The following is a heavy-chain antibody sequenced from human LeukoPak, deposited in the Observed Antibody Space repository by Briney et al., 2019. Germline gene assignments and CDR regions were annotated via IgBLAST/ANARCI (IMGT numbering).Heavy chain of an antibody. J-gene: IGHJ3*02. CDR1: GGSISSYY. CDR3: ARVFSSGNDAFDI. CDR2: IYYSGST. Sequence: SETLSLTCTVSGGSISSYYWSWIRQPPGKGLEWIGYIYYSGSTNYNPSLKSRVTISVDTSKNQFSLKLSSVTAADTAVHYCARVFSSGNDAFDIWGQGTMVTVSS. V-gene: IGHV4-59*01. D-gene: IGHD3-3*01.